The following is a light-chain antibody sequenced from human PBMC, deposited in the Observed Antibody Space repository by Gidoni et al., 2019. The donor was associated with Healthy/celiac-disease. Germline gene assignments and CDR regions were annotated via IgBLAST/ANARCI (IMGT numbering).Light chain of an antibody. CDR2: GAS. J-gene: IGKJ1*01. CDR3: QQYNNWPPK. CDR1: QSVSSN. Sequence: EIVMTQSPATLSVSPGERATLSCRASQSVSSNLAWYQKKPGQAPRLLIYGASTSATGIPARFSGSGSGTEFTLTISSLQSEDFAVYYCQQYNNWPPKFGQGTKVEIK. V-gene: IGKV3-15*01.